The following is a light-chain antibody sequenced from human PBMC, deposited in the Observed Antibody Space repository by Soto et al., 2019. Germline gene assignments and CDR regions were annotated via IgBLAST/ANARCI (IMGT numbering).Light chain of an antibody. Sequence: QSVLTQPPSTSGTPGQRVTISCSGSSSNIGINYVYWYQQFPGTAPKLLIYSNDQRPSGVPDRFSGSKSGTSASLAISGLRSEDEADYYCAACDDSQVVFGGGTKLTVL. J-gene: IGLJ2*01. V-gene: IGLV1-47*02. CDR3: AACDDSQVV. CDR1: SSNIGINY. CDR2: SND.